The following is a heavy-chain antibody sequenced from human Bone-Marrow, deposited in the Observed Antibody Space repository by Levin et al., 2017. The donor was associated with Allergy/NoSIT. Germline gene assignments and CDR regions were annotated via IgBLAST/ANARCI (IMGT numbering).Heavy chain of an antibody. J-gene: IGHJ6*02. CDR2: ISNDGSSL. Sequence: TGGSLRLSCAASGFTFSNHGMHWVRQASGKGLEWVAVISNDGSSLYYADSVKGRFTISRDNSKNTVDLQMNSLRAEDTALYFCATSSRDTIMELTSYYYGMDVWGQGTSVTVSS. D-gene: IGHD5-18*01. CDR1: GFTFSNHG. V-gene: IGHV3-30*03. CDR3: ATSSRDTIMELTSYYYGMDV.